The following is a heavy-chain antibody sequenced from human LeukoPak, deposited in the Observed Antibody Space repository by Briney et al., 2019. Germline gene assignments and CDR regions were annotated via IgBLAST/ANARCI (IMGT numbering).Heavy chain of an antibody. D-gene: IGHD3-16*01. V-gene: IGHV3-21*01. Sequence: GGSLRLSCAASGFTFSSYSMNWVRQAPGKGLEWVSSISSSSSYKYYADSVKGRFTISRDNAKNSLYLRMNSLRAEDTAVYYCARGRGDDAFDIWGQGTMVTVSS. CDR1: GFTFSSYS. CDR3: ARGRGDDAFDI. CDR2: ISSSSSYK. J-gene: IGHJ3*02.